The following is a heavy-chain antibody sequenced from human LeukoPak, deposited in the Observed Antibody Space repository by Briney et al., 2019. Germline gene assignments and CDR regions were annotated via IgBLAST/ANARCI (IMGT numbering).Heavy chain of an antibody. D-gene: IGHD6-19*01. CDR1: GGSFSGYY. CDR3: ASIGRYSSSGFDY. J-gene: IGHJ4*02. V-gene: IGHV4-34*01. Sequence: SETPSLTCAVYGGSFSGYYWSWIRQPPGKGLEWIGEINHSGSTNYNPSLKSRVTISVDTSKNQFSLKLSSVTAADTAVYYCASIGRYSSSGFDYWGQGTLVTVSS. CDR2: INHSGST.